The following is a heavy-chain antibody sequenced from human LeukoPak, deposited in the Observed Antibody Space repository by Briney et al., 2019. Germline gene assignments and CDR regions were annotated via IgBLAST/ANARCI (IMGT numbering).Heavy chain of an antibody. D-gene: IGHD1-26*01. CDR3: AAGGDLDH. CDR1: GFTVSGDY. J-gene: IGHJ4*02. Sequence: GGSLRLSCTASGFTVSGDYMTWVRQAPGEGLEWVSSIFSDDNTYYADSVKGRFTISRDNLKNTLYLQVNSLRDEDSAVYYCAAGGDLDHWGQGTLVTASS. CDR2: IFSDDNT. V-gene: IGHV3-66*02.